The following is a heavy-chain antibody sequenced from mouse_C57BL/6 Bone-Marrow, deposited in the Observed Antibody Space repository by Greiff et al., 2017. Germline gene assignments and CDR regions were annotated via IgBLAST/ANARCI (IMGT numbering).Heavy chain of an antibody. Sequence: VQLQQSGAELVKPGASVKISCKASGYTFTDYYINWVKQRPGQGLEWIGKIGPGSGSTFYNEKVKGKATLTADKSSSTAYMQLSSLTSEDSAVYFCARPYYSKSSWFAYWGQGTLVTVSA. CDR3: ARPYYSKSSWFAY. CDR1: GYTFTDYY. CDR2: IGPGSGST. D-gene: IGHD2-5*01. J-gene: IGHJ3*01. V-gene: IGHV1-77*01.